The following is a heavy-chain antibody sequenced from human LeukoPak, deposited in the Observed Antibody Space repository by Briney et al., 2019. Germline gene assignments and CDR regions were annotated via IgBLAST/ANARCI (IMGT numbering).Heavy chain of an antibody. Sequence: ASVKVSCKASGYTFTSYGISWARQAPGQGLEWMGWISAYNGNTNYAQKLQGRVTMTTDTSTSTAYMELRSLRSDDTAVYYCARDDYGDWWYNPSAIGYYYYGMDVWGQGTTVTVSS. CDR1: GYTFTSYG. CDR3: ARDDYGDWWYNPSAIGYYYYGMDV. CDR2: ISAYNGNT. J-gene: IGHJ6*02. D-gene: IGHD4-17*01. V-gene: IGHV1-18*01.